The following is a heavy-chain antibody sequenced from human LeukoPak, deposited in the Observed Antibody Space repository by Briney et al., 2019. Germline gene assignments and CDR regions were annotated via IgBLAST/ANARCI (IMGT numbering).Heavy chain of an antibody. CDR3: ARAQHSSSWYWGNY. CDR2: MNPNSGNT. D-gene: IGHD6-13*01. V-gene: IGHV1-8*01. J-gene: IGHJ4*02. CDR1: GYTFTSYD. Sequence: ASVKVSCKASGYTFTSYDINWVRQATGQGLEWMGWMNPNSGNTGYAQKFQGGVTMTRNTSISTAYMELSSLRSEDTAVYYCARAQHSSSWYWGNYWGQGTLVTVSS.